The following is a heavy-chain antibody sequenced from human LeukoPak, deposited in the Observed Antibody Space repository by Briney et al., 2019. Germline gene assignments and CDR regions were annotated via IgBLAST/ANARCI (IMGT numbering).Heavy chain of an antibody. V-gene: IGHV3-21*01. J-gene: IGHJ4*02. D-gene: IGHD1-26*01. CDR2: ITGTSSYI. CDR3: GRDGSLYGGDYFAF. Sequence: GGSLRLSCAASGFTFRPYTMNWVRQPPGKGLEWVSSITGTSSYIYYADSVKGRFTISRDDAKNSMSLHMNSLRAEDTALYYCGRDGSLYGGDYFAFWGLGTLVTVSS. CDR1: GFTFRPYT.